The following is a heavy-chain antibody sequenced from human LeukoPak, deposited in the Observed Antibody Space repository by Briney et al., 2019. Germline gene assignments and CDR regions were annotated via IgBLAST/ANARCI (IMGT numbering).Heavy chain of an antibody. J-gene: IGHJ4*02. Sequence: PGGSLRLSCAASGFTFSNAWMSWVRQAPGKGLEWVGRIKSKTDGGTTDYAAPVKGRFTISRDDSKNTLYLQMNSLKTEDTAVYYCTTDQQVIVGPFDYWGQGTLVTVSS. D-gene: IGHD3-22*01. CDR2: IKSKTDGGTT. V-gene: IGHV3-15*01. CDR3: TTDQQVIVGPFDY. CDR1: GFTFSNAW.